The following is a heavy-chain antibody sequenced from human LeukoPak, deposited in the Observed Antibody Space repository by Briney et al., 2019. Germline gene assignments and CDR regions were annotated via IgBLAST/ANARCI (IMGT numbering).Heavy chain of an antibody. CDR2: IYYSGST. CDR1: GGSISSSSYY. CDR3: AINYDYVWGSF. V-gene: IGHV4-39*01. Sequence: PSETLSLTCTASGGSISSSSYYRGWIRQPPGKGLEWIGSIYYSGSTYYNPSLKSRVTISVDTSKNQFSLKLSSVTAADTAVYYCAINYDYVWGSFWGQGTLVSVSS. D-gene: IGHD3-16*01. J-gene: IGHJ4*02.